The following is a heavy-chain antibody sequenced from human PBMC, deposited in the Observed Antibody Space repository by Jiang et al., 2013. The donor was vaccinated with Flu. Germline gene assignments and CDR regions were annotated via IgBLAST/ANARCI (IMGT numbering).Heavy chain of an antibody. Sequence: ETLSLTCTVSGGSISSSSYYWGWIRQPPGKGLEWIGSIYYSGSTYYNPSLKSRVTISVDTSKNQFSLKLSSVTAADTAVYYCARRMKVKDRSGYYYVFDYWGQGTLVTVSS. CDR1: GGSISSSSYY. J-gene: IGHJ4*02. CDR3: ARRMKVKDRSGYYYVFDY. D-gene: IGHD3-22*01. CDR2: IYYSGST. V-gene: IGHV4-39*01.